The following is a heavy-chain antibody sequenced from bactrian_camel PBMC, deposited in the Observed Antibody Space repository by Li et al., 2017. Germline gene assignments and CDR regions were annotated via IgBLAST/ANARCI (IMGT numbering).Heavy chain of an antibody. Sequence: VQLVESGGGSVQNGGSLRLSCTVSGYTDDSYCFAWFRRAPGKEREGVAAIRRDDLTAYTDSVKGRFTISKDNAGNSLLLHMTNLKPEDTAMYHCAASASFILTPRFYRFESSDYPYRGQGTQVTV. CDR1: GYTDDSYC. D-gene: IGHD4*01. J-gene: IGHJ4*01. V-gene: IGHV3S55*01. CDR3: AASASFILTPRFYRFESSDYPY. CDR2: IRRDDLT.